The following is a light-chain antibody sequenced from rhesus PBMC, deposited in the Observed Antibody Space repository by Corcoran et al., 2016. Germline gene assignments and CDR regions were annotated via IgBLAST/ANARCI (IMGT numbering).Light chain of an antibody. V-gene: IGKV1-19*01. Sequence: DIQMTQFPSSLSASVGDKVTITCHASQGISSWLAWYQQKPGKVPKPLIYYASILHSGVPSRFSVDGYGTDYTLTISSLQTEDFATYYCQQYNGLPWTFGQGTKVEIK. CDR3: QQYNGLPWT. CDR2: YAS. CDR1: QGISSW. J-gene: IGKJ1*01.